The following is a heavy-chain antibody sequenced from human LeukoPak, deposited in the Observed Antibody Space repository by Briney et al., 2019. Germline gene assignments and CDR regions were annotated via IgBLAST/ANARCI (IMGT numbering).Heavy chain of an antibody. CDR3: AKDVSPLRYFDWLPSD. V-gene: IGHV3-30*18. CDR1: GFTFSSYG. CDR2: ISYDGSNK. D-gene: IGHD3-9*01. J-gene: IGHJ4*02. Sequence: PGGSLRLSCAASGFTFSSYGMHWVRQAPGKGLEWVAVISYDGSNKHYADSVKGRFTISRDNSKNTLYLQMNSLRAEDTAVYYCAKDVSPLRYFDWLPSDWGQGTLVTVSS.